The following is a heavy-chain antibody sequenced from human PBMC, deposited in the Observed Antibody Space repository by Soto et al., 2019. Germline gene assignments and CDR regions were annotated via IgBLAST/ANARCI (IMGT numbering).Heavy chain of an antibody. V-gene: IGHV6-1*01. J-gene: IGHJ1*01. Sequence: PSQTLSLTCAISGDSVSCNSAAWNWIRQSPSRGLEWLGRTYYRSKWYNDYAVSVKSRITINPDTSKNQFSLKLSSVTAADTAVYYCARGFWNPYYYGDSARGYFQHWGQGTLVTVSS. CDR1: GDSVSCNSAA. CDR3: ARGFWNPYYYGDSARGYFQH. D-gene: IGHD4-17*01. CDR2: TYYRSKWYN.